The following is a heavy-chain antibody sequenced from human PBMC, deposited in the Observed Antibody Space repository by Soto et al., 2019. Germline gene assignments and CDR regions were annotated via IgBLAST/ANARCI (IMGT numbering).Heavy chain of an antibody. V-gene: IGHV3-30-3*01. Sequence: QVQLVESGGGVVQPGRSLRLSCAASGFTFSYHALNWVRQAPGKGLEWVAVISYDGDNKYIAESVKGRFTISRDNSKNTVSLQMNSLRTEDTAMYFCARGTTTSAFSAMDVLGQGTTGTVSS. CDR3: ARGTTTSAFSAMDV. J-gene: IGHJ6*02. CDR2: ISYDGDNK. CDR1: GFTFSYHA. D-gene: IGHD1-1*01.